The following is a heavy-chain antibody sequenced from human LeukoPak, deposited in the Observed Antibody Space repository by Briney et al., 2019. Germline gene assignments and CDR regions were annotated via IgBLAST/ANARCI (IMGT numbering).Heavy chain of an antibody. J-gene: IGHJ4*02. Sequence: PGGSLRLSCAASGFTFSNAWMSWVRQAPGKGLEWVGRIKSKTDGGTTDYAAPVKGRFTISRDDSKNTLYLRMNSLKTEDTAVYYCTTINPDYCGSGSSYPDYWGQGTLVTVSS. D-gene: IGHD3-10*01. CDR3: TTINPDYCGSGSSYPDY. V-gene: IGHV3-15*01. CDR2: IKSKTDGGTT. CDR1: GFTFSNAW.